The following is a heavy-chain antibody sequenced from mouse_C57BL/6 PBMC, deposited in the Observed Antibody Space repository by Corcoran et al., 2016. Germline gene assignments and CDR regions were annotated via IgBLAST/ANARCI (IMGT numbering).Heavy chain of an antibody. J-gene: IGHJ3*01. CDR1: GYTFTDYY. CDR2: INPNNGGT. CDR3: ARDGGFAY. D-gene: IGHD1-1*01. V-gene: IGHV1-26*01. Sequence: EVQLQQSGPELVKPGASVKISCKASGYTFTDYYMNWVKKSHGKSLEWIGDINPNNGGTSYNQKFKGKATLTVDKSSSTAYMELRSLTSEDSAVYYCARDGGFAYWGQRTLVTVSA.